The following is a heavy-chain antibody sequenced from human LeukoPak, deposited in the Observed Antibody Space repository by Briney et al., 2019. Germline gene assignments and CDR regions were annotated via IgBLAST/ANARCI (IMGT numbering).Heavy chain of an antibody. Sequence: PGASLRLSCAASGFTFNNYAMSWVRQAPGKGLEWVSAITGSGGTTFYADSVKGRFTISRENSKNTLYLQMNSLRAEDTAVYYCARKAYGLDVWGKGTTVTVSS. CDR3: ARKAYGLDV. V-gene: IGHV3-23*01. CDR1: GFTFNNYA. J-gene: IGHJ6*04. CDR2: ITGSGGTT.